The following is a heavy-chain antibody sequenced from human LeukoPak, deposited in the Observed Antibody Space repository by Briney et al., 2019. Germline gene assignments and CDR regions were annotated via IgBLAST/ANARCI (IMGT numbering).Heavy chain of an antibody. V-gene: IGHV4-59*08. CDR2: IYYSGST. Sequence: SETLSLTCTVPGGSISTYYWSWIRQPPGKGLEWIGYIYYSGSTNYNPSFKSRVTISVDTSKNQFSLKLSSVTAADTAVYYCARHVWLQPFDYWGQGTLVTVSS. CDR3: ARHVWLQPFDY. D-gene: IGHD3-9*01. J-gene: IGHJ4*02. CDR1: GGSISTYY.